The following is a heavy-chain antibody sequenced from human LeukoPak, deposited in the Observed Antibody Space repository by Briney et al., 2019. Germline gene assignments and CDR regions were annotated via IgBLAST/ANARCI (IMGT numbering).Heavy chain of an antibody. V-gene: IGHV3-9*01. CDR1: GFTFSSYA. D-gene: IGHD6-6*01. Sequence: PGGTLRLSCAASGFTFSSYAMHWVRQAPGKGLEWVSGIRLNSGSIVYADSVKGRFTTSRDNAKNSPYMQMNSMRAEDTALYYSAKAARRGYFDYWGQGTLVTVSS. CDR3: AKAARRGYFDY. CDR2: IRLNSGSI. J-gene: IGHJ4*02.